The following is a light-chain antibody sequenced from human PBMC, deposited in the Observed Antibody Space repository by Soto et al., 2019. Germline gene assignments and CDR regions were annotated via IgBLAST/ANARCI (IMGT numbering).Light chain of an antibody. J-gene: IGLJ2*01. V-gene: IGLV1-40*01. CDR2: HNF. CDR3: QSYDTFLSAVV. Sequence: QSVLTHPPSVSGAPGQSVTIAFTGSCSNIGTYEVHLYQQLPGVAPKLLIQHNFNRPSGVPDRFSASKSGTSASLAITGLLPEDEADYYCQSYDTFLSAVVFGGGTKVTVL. CDR1: CSNIGTYE.